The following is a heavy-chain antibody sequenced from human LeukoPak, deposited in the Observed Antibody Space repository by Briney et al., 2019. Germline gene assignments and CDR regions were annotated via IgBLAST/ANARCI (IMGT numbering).Heavy chain of an antibody. V-gene: IGHV3-21*04. Sequence: GSLRLSCAASGFTFSSYSMNWVRQAPGKGLEWVSSISSSSSYIYYADSVKGRFTISRDNSKNTLYLQMNSLRAEDTAVYYCAKDPEEVAAAPVGTEDYWGQGTLVTVSS. CDR1: GFTFSSYS. CDR3: AKDPEEVAAAPVGTEDY. J-gene: IGHJ4*02. CDR2: ISSSSSYI. D-gene: IGHD2-15*01.